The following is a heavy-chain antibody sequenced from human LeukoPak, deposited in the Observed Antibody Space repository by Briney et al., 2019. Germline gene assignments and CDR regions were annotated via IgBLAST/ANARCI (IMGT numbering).Heavy chain of an antibody. D-gene: IGHD3-3*01. V-gene: IGHV3-21*01. Sequence: PGGSLRLSCAASGFTFSSYSMNWVRQAPGKGLEWVSSISSSSYIYYADSVKGRFTISRDNAKNSLYLQMNSLRAEDTAVYYCARDLSHYDFWSGYSFWFDPWGQGTLVTVSS. CDR1: GFTFSSYS. CDR3: ARDLSHYDFWSGYSFWFDP. CDR2: ISSSSYI. J-gene: IGHJ5*02.